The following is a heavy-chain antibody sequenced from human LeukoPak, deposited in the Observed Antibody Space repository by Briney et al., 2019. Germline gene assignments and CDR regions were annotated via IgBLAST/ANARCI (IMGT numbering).Heavy chain of an antibody. CDR3: ARVGVYSNSPADY. D-gene: IGHD6-6*01. CDR1: GFTFSRYA. J-gene: IGHJ4*02. CDR2: ISSNGGST. Sequence: GGSLRLSCTASGFTFSRYAMHWVRQAPGKGLEYVSAISSNGGSTYYANSVKGRFTISRDNSKNTLYLQVGSLRGEDMAVYYFARVGVYSNSPADYRGQGTLVTVSS. V-gene: IGHV3-64*01.